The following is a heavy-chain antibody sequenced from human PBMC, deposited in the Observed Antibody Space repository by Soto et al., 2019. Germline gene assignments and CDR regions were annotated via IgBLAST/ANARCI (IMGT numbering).Heavy chain of an antibody. D-gene: IGHD2-21*02. CDR2: VGGNGAST. CDR3: AKTSRFFGDHIDYFDS. CDR1: GFTFSRFA. J-gene: IGHJ4*01. V-gene: IGHV3-23*01. Sequence: DVQLLESGGGLVQPGGSLRLSCAASGFTFSRFAMSWVRLAPGKGLEWVSGVGGNGASTYYADSVRGRFTISRDNSKNTLYLHMNGLRAEDTATYFCAKTSRFFGDHIDYFDSWGHGTLVTVSS.